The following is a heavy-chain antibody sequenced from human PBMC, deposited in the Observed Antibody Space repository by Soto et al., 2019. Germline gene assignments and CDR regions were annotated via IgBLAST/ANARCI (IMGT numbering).Heavy chain of an antibody. Sequence: GSLRLSCVASGFTFSDHYMTWIRQAPGKGLEWIGSIYYSGSTYYNPSLKSRVTISVDTSKNQFSLKLSSVTAADTAVYYCARHGYSRGWYGYYYYGMDVWGQGTTVTVP. CDR1: GFTFSDHY. CDR2: IYYSGST. J-gene: IGHJ6*02. CDR3: ARHGYSRGWYGYYYYGMDV. V-gene: IGHV4-38-2*01. D-gene: IGHD6-19*01.